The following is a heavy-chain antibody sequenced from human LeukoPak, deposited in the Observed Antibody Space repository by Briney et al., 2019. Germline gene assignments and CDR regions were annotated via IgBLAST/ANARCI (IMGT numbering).Heavy chain of an antibody. CDR3: ARDLSSDSSGFDAFDI. CDR1: GGSISSHY. Sequence: PSETLSLTCTVSGGSISSHYWSWIRQPPGKGLEWIGYIYYSGSTNYNPSLKSRVTISVDTSKNQFSLKLSSVTAADTAVYYCARDLSSDSSGFDAFDIWGQGTMVTVSS. J-gene: IGHJ3*02. D-gene: IGHD3-22*01. V-gene: IGHV4-59*11. CDR2: IYYSGST.